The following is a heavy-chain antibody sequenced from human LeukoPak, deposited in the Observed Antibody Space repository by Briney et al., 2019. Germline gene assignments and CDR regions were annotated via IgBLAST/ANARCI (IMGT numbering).Heavy chain of an antibody. CDR3: ARHYDFWSGYDNYMDL. CDR2: IYTSGGT. CDR1: SGSISIYY. D-gene: IGHD3-3*01. J-gene: IGHJ6*03. V-gene: IGHV4-4*09. Sequence: SQTLSLTCTVSSGSISIYYWIWIRQPPGRGLEWIGYIYTSGGTNHNPYHKSRVNISVDTSKNQFYLKLSSVTAADTAVYYCARHYDFWSGYDNYMDLWGKGTTVTVSS.